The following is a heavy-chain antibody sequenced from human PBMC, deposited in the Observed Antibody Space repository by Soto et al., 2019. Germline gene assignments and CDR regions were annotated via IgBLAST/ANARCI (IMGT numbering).Heavy chain of an antibody. CDR2: IYHSGST. D-gene: IGHD3-10*01. CDR1: GGSISSSNW. V-gene: IGHV4-4*02. J-gene: IGHJ4*02. CDR3: ARARVWFGDRSYYFAQ. Sequence: SENLSLTCAVSGGSISSSNWWSWVRQPPGKGLEWIGAIYHSGSTNYNPSLKSRVTISVDKSKNQFSLKLSSVTAADTAVYYCARARVWFGDRSYYFAQRGQGALVTVSS.